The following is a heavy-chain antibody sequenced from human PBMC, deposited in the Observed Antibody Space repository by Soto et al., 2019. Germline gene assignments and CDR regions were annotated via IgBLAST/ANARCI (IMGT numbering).Heavy chain of an antibody. CDR1: GGSISSGGYY. CDR2: IYYSGST. Sequence: PSETLSLTCTVSGGSISSGGYYWSWIRQHPGKGLEWIGYIYYSGSTYYNPSLKSRVTISVDTSKNQFSLKLSSVTAADTAVYYCARDSSGYYNYYYYYGMDVWGQGTTVTVSS. CDR3: ARDSSGYYNYYYYYGMDV. J-gene: IGHJ6*02. V-gene: IGHV4-31*03. D-gene: IGHD3-22*01.